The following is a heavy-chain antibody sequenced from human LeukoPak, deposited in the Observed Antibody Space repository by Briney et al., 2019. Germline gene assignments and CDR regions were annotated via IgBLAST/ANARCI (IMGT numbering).Heavy chain of an antibody. CDR3: ARLPNSGADLTWFDP. J-gene: IGHJ5*02. D-gene: IGHD3-10*01. CDR2: IYPGDSDT. CDR1: GYRLPYHW. Sequence: GESLKISCTASGYRLPYHWIAWVRQMPGKGLEWMGIIYPGDSDTRYSPSFQGQVTISNDKSINTAYLQWSSLKASDTAMYYCARLPNSGADLTWFDPWGQGTLVSVSS. V-gene: IGHV5-51*01.